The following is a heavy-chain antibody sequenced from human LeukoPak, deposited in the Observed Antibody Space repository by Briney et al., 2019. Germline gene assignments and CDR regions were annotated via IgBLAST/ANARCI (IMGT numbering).Heavy chain of an antibody. V-gene: IGHV1-18*01. CDR1: GYTFTSYG. CDR3: AREQFVGSWIDY. D-gene: IGHD1-1*01. Sequence: ASVKVSCKAAGYTFTSYGISWVRQAPGQGLEWMGWISTYNGHTNSAQKFDARAPITRDTSASTAYMELSSLRSADTAVYYCAREQFVGSWIDYWGQGTLVTVSS. CDR2: ISTYNGHT. J-gene: IGHJ4*02.